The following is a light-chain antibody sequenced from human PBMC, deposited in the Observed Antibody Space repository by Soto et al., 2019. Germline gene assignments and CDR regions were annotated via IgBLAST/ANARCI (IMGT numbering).Light chain of an antibody. Sequence: QSVLTQPPSVSGAPGQRVTISCTGSSSKIGAGYDVHWYQQLPGTAPKVLIYDNKNRPSGVPDRFSGSKSGTSASLAITGLQPEDEADYYCQSYDSSLSGYVFGTGTKVTVL. CDR1: SSKIGAGYD. CDR2: DNK. V-gene: IGLV1-40*01. CDR3: QSYDSSLSGYV. J-gene: IGLJ1*01.